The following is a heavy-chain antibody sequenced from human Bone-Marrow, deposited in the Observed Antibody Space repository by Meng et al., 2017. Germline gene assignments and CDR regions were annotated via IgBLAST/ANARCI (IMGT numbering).Heavy chain of an antibody. CDR1: GASLNGYY. D-gene: IGHD1-7*01. V-gene: IGHV4-34*01. CDR3: GRDQGRELINH. CDR2: INHSGSP. Sequence: QVQLQQWGAGLLKPSETLSLTCDVSGASLNGYYWTWIRQPPGKGLEWIGEINHSGSPDYNTSLKSRVTISVDTSKNQFSLKLSSVTAADTAVYYCGRDQGRELINHWGQGTLVTVSS. J-gene: IGHJ4*02.